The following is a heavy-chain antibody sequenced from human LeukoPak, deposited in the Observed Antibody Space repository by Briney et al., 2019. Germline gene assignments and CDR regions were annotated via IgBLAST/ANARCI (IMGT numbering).Heavy chain of an antibody. CDR2: IYYSGST. J-gene: IGHJ4*02. D-gene: IGHD7-27*01. CDR3: AREALGIDY. V-gene: IGHV4-39*07. CDR1: GGSISSSSYY. Sequence: SETLSLTCTVSGGSISSSSYYWGWIRQPPGKGLEWIGSIYYSGSTYYNPSLKSRVTISVDTSKNQFSLKLSSVTAADTAVYYCAREALGIDYWGQGTLVTVSS.